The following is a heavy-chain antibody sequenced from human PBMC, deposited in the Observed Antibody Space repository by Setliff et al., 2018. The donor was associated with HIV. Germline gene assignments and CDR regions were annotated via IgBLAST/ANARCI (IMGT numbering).Heavy chain of an antibody. Sequence: GESLKISCAASGFSFSTYAMHWVRQPPGKGLEWVAQISYDGNNKFYADSVKGRFTISRDNSKNTLYLHMDSLRAEDTAVYYCARDRDDSSGSYFDYWGQGTLVTVSS. D-gene: IGHD3-22*01. CDR3: ARDRDDSSGSYFDY. V-gene: IGHV3-30*01. J-gene: IGHJ4*02. CDR1: GFSFSTYA. CDR2: ISYDGNNK.